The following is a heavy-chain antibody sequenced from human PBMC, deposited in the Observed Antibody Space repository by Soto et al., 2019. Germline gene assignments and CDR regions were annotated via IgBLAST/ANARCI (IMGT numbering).Heavy chain of an antibody. J-gene: IGHJ2*01. D-gene: IGHD5-18*01. CDR3: AREGRVDTAMAIYWYFDL. V-gene: IGHV1-69*06. CDR1: GGTFSRYA. Sequence: SVKVSCKASGGTFSRYAIGWVRQAPGQGLEWMGGIIPIFGTPNHAQKFQGRLTIMADKSTSTAYMELSSLRSEDTAVYYCAREGRVDTAMAIYWYFDLWGRGTLVTVSS. CDR2: IIPIFGTP.